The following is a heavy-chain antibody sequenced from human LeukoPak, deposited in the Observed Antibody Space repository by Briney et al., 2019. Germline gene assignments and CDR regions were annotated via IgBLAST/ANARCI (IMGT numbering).Heavy chain of an antibody. CDR3: AKVPDYYGSGRYH. J-gene: IGHJ4*02. CDR2: ISYDGSNK. CDR1: GFTFSSYA. Sequence: GGSLRLSCAAAGFTFSSYAMHWGRQAPGKGLEWVAVISYDGSNKYYADSVKGRFTISRDNSKNTLYLQMNSLRAEDTAVYYCAKVPDYYGSGRYHWGQGTLVTVSS. V-gene: IGHV3-30*04. D-gene: IGHD3-10*01.